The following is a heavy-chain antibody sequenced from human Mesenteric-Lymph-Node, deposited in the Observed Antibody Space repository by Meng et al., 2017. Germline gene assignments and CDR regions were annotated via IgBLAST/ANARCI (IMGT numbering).Heavy chain of an antibody. CDR3: ARGGATPMIIKY. Sequence: QLQLNQWGAKVLKPSETLSLTGAAYGGSLSGYYWSWIRQPPGKGLEWMGEVYHNGVTKYSPSLRSRVVISIDTSKNQFSLNLRSVSAADTAMYYCARGGATPMIIKYWGPGTLVTVSS. CDR2: VYHNGVT. V-gene: IGHV4-34*01. J-gene: IGHJ4*02. D-gene: IGHD3-10*01. CDR1: GGSLSGYY.